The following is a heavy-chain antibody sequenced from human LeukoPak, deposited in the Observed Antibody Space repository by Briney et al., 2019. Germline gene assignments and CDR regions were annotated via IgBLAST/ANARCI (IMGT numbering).Heavy chain of an antibody. CDR3: VKYDSFDHYYDSSGRFDC. D-gene: IGHD3-22*01. CDR1: GFTFSSYA. J-gene: IGHJ4*02. Sequence: HPGGSLRLSCAASGFTFSSYAMSWVRQAPGKGLEWVSAISGSGGDTYHADSVKGRFAISRDNSKNTLFLQMNSLRAEDTAVYYCVKYDSFDHYYDSSGRFDCWGQGTLVTVSS. CDR2: ISGSGGDT. V-gene: IGHV3-23*01.